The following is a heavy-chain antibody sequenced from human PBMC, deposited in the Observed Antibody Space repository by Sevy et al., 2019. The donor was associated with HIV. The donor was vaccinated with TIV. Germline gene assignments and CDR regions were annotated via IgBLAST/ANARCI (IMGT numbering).Heavy chain of an antibody. D-gene: IGHD6-13*01. CDR3: TTDSWSQEDYYDY. Sequence: VGSLRLSCAASGFTFSNAWMSWVRQAPGKGLEWVGRIKGKIYDGTIDYAAPVKGRFTISRDDSKNTLYLQMNSLKTEDTAVYYCTTDSWSQEDYYDYWGQGTLVTVSS. CDR2: IKGKIYDGTI. J-gene: IGHJ4*02. CDR1: GFTFSNAW. V-gene: IGHV3-15*01.